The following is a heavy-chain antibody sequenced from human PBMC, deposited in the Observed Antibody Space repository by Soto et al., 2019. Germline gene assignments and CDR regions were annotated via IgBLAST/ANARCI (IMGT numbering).Heavy chain of an antibody. CDR1: GYTFTSYA. J-gene: IGHJ4*02. Sequence: ASVKVSCKASGYTFTSYAMHWVRQAPGQRLEWMGWINAGNGNTKYSQKFQGRVTMTRDTSASTAYMELSSLRSEDTAVYFFACDSIGILRFLKWCFGYWSQGTLVIVSS. D-gene: IGHD3-3*01. CDR3: ACDSIGILRFLKWCFGY. CDR2: INAGNGNT. V-gene: IGHV1-3*01.